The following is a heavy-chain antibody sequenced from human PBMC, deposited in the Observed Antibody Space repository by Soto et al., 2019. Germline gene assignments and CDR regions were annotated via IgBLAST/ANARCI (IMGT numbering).Heavy chain of an antibody. D-gene: IGHD2-2*01. Sequence: SETLSLTCAVYGGSFSGYYWSWIRQPPGKGLEWIGEINHSGSTNYNPSLKSPVTISVDTSKNQFSLKLSSVTAADTAVYYCARGRSPGLGYCSSTSCQINFDYWGQGTLVTVSS. CDR1: GGSFSGYY. V-gene: IGHV4-34*01. CDR2: INHSGST. CDR3: ARGRSPGLGYCSSTSCQINFDY. J-gene: IGHJ4*02.